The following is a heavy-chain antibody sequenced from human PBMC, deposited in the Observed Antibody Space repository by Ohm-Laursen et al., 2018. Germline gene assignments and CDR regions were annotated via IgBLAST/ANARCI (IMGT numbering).Heavy chain of an antibody. CDR2: IDWDDDK. J-gene: IGHJ3*02. D-gene: IGHD3-10*01. CDR1: GFSLSTTGMC. V-gene: IGHV2-70*11. Sequence: PTQTLTLTCTFSGFSLSTTGMCVTWIRQPPGKALEWLARIDWDDDKYYRTSLKTRLTISKDTSKNQVVLTMTNMDPVDTATYYCARSYYYGSGAAFDIWGQGTMVTVSS. CDR3: ARSYYYGSGAAFDI.